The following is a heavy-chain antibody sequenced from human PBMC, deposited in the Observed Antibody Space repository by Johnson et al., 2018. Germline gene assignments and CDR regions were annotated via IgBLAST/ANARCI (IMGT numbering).Heavy chain of an antibody. CDR1: GFTFSSYG. CDR3: ARVLYYDRGGYMGY. D-gene: IGHD3-22*01. J-gene: IGHJ4*02. V-gene: IGHV3-33*01. CDR2: IWYDGSNK. Sequence: QVQLVESGGGVVQPGRSLRLSCAASGFTFSSYGMHWVRQAPGKGLEWVAVIWYDGSNKYYADSVKGRLTISRDNSKNTLYLQVNSLRAEDTAVYYCARVLYYDRGGYMGYWGQGTLVIVSS.